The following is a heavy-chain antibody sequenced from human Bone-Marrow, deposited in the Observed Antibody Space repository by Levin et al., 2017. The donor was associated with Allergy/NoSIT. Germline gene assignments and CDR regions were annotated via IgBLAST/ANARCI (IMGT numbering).Heavy chain of an antibody. Sequence: QAGGSLRLSCAASGFTFSRYWMHWVRQAPGKGLMWVSRINEDGSITNYADSMKGRFTISRDNAKSTLYLQMNSLRDEDTALYFCVRDLAGADGYWGQGSLVSASS. J-gene: IGHJ4*02. CDR3: VRDLAGADGY. D-gene: IGHD6-19*01. V-gene: IGHV3-74*01. CDR2: INEDGSIT. CDR1: GFTFSRYW.